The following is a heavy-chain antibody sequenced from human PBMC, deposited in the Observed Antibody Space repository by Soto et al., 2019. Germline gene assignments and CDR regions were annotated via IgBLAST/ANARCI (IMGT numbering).Heavy chain of an antibody. CDR1: GFTFSSYS. V-gene: IGHV3-48*01. CDR3: AGDGTDGWLWDY. D-gene: IGHD1-1*01. J-gene: IGHJ4*02. CDR2: ISSSSSTI. Sequence: PGGSLRLSCVGSGFTFSSYSMNWVRQAPGKGLEWVSYISSSSSTIYYADSVKGRFTISRDNAENSLYLQMNTLRAEDMSLFGWAGDGTDGWLWDYWGQGTLVTVSS.